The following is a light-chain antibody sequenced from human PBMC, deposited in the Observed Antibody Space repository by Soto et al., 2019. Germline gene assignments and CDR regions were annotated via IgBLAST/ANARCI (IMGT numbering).Light chain of an antibody. CDR1: QSVSNY. V-gene: IGKV3-20*01. CDR2: GAS. J-gene: IGKJ1*01. Sequence: EIVLTQSPATLSLSPGERATLSCRASQSVSNYFAWYQQKPGQAPRLLIYGASRRAPGIPDRFSGSGSGTDFALTISRLDPADFAVYYCLHYGGSPKTFGQGTKVDI. CDR3: LHYGGSPKT.